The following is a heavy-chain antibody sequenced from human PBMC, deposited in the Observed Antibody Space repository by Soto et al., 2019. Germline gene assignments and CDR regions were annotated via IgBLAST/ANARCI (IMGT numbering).Heavy chain of an antibody. V-gene: IGHV4-34*01. J-gene: IGHJ4*02. CDR3: ARGSGPRVTTRFDY. CDR2: INHSGST. Sequence: SETLSLTCTVSGGSISSYFWSWIRQPPGKGLEWIGEINHSGSTNYNPSLKSRVTISVDTSKNQFSLKLSSVTAADTAVYYCARGSGPRVTTRFDYWGQGTLVTVSS. CDR1: GGSISSYF. D-gene: IGHD4-17*01.